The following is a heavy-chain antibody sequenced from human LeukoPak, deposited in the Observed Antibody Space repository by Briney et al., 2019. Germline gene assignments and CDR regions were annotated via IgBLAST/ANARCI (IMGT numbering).Heavy chain of an antibody. J-gene: IGHJ3*02. CDR1: GGSISSYY. Sequence: SETLSLTCTVAGGSISSYYWSWIRQPPGKGLEWIGYIYYSGSTNYNPSLKSRVTISVDRSKNQFSLKLSSVTAADTAVYYCARGSFSNDAFGIWGQGTMVTVSS. D-gene: IGHD2/OR15-2a*01. CDR2: IYYSGST. CDR3: ARGSFSNDAFGI. V-gene: IGHV4-59*01.